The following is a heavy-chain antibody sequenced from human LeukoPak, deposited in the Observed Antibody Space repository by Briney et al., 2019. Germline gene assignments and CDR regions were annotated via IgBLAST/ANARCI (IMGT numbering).Heavy chain of an antibody. J-gene: IGHJ4*02. V-gene: IGHV3-9*01. CDR3: AKEDRRGRHFDY. CDR1: GFTFDDYA. Sequence: GGSLRLSCAASGFTFDDYAMHWVRQAPGKGLEWVSGISWNSGSIGYADSVKGRFTISRDNAKNSLYLQMNSLRAEDTALYYCAKEDRRGRHFDYWGREPWSPSPQ. CDR2: ISWNSGSI. D-gene: IGHD3-16*01.